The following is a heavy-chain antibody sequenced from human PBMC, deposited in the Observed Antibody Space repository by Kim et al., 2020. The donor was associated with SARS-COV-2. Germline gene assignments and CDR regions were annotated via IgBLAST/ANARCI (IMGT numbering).Heavy chain of an antibody. Sequence: TISRDNSKNTLYLQMNSLRAEDTAVYYCAKETPPYYDSSGHSNPGGFDYWGQGTLVTVSS. J-gene: IGHJ4*02. V-gene: IGHV3-33*06. CDR3: AKETPPYYDSSGHSNPGGFDY. D-gene: IGHD3-22*01.